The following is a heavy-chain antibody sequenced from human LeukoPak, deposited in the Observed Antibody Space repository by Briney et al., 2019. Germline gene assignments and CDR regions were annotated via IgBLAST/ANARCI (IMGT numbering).Heavy chain of an antibody. CDR1: GGSISSYY. J-gene: IGHJ4*02. V-gene: IGHV4-59*01. D-gene: IGHD3-3*01. Sequence: PSETLSLTCTVSGGSISSYYWNWIRQPPGKGLEWIGYIYYSGSTNYNPSLKSRVTISVDTSKNQFSLKLSSVTAADTAVYYCARASGPYYDFDYWGQGTLVTVSS. CDR3: ARASGPYYDFDY. CDR2: IYYSGST.